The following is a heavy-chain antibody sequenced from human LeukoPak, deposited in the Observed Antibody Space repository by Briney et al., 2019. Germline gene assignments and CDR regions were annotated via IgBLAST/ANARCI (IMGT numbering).Heavy chain of an antibody. J-gene: IGHJ6*02. CDR2: IYTSGSP. CDR1: GGSISSYY. V-gene: IGHV4-4*07. CDR3: AREWSGSSGWYSVVDYYYYYGMDV. D-gene: IGHD6-19*01. Sequence: SETLSLTCTVSGGSISSYYWSWIRQPAGKGLEWIGRIYTSGSPNYNPSLKSRVTMSVDTSKNQFSLKLSSVTAADTAVYYCAREWSGSSGWYSVVDYYYYYGMDVWGQGTTVTVSS.